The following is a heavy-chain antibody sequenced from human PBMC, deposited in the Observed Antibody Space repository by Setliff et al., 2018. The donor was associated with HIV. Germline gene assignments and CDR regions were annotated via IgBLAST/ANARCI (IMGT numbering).Heavy chain of an antibody. J-gene: IGHJ4*02. V-gene: IGHV4-39*01. CDR1: GGSMSSSGPGYY. CDR3: ARSQPDTIFGVVTFDC. CDR2: VYYRGRT. D-gene: IGHD3-3*01. Sequence: LSLPCTVSGGSMSSSGPGYYWGWVRQTPGGGLEWIGSVYYRGRTYYNPSLKSRVTISVDTSKNQLSLRLTSMAAADTAMYYCARSQPDTIFGVVTFDCWGQGKMVTVSS.